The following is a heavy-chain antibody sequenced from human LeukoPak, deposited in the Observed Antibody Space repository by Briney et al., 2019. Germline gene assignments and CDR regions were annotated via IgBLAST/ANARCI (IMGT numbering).Heavy chain of an antibody. CDR2: INHSGST. J-gene: IGHJ4*02. Sequence: SETLSLTCAVYGGSFSGYYWSWIRQPPGKGLEWIGEINHSGSTNYNPSLKSRVTISVDKSKNQFSLKLSSVTAADTAVYYCARVSEGIAAFDYWGQGTLVTVSS. D-gene: IGHD6-13*01. CDR3: ARVSEGIAAFDY. CDR1: GGSFSGYY. V-gene: IGHV4-34*01.